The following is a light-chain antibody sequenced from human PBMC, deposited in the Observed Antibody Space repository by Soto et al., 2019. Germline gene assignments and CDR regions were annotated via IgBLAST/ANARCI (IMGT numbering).Light chain of an antibody. CDR1: SSDVGGYNY. V-gene: IGLV2-11*01. CDR3: CSYAGSYTFYV. J-gene: IGLJ1*01. Sequence: QSALTQPCSVSGSPGQSVTISCTGTSSDVGGYNYVSWYQQHPGKAPKLMIYDVSKRPSGVPDRFSGSKSGNTASLTISGLQAEDEADYYCCSYAGSYTFYVFGTGTKLTVL. CDR2: DVS.